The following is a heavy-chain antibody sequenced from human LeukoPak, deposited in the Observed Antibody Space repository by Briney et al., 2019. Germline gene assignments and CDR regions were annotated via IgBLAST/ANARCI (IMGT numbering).Heavy chain of an antibody. CDR1: GFTFSAYA. D-gene: IGHD3-22*01. CDR3: ARALTDYYDSSPVAFDI. J-gene: IGHJ3*02. Sequence: PGGSLRLSCAASGFTFSAYAMHCVRQAPGKGLEWVAFISYDGGNKYYADSVTDRFTISRDNSKNTLSLQMNSLRAEDTAVYYCARALTDYYDSSPVAFDIWGQGTMVTVSS. CDR2: ISYDGGNK. V-gene: IGHV3-30-3*01.